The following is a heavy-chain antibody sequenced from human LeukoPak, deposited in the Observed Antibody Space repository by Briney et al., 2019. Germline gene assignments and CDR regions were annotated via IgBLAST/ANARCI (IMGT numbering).Heavy chain of an antibody. Sequence: SETLSLTCTVSGGSVSRSSFYWGWIRQPPGKGLEWIGNIYYSGSTYYNPSLKSRVTISIDTSKNQFSLKLSSVTAADTAVYYCARVEEEEWGPNYYYMDVWGKGTTVTVSS. CDR3: ARVEEEEWGPNYYYMDV. CDR2: IYYSGST. J-gene: IGHJ6*03. D-gene: IGHD3-16*01. V-gene: IGHV4-39*07. CDR1: GGSVSRSSFY.